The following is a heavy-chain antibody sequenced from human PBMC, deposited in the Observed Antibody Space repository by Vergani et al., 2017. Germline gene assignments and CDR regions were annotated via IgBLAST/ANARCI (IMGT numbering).Heavy chain of an antibody. V-gene: IGHV4-34*01. CDR3: ARGPRRGLELPGGFDY. Sequence: QVQLQESGPGLVKPSETLSLTCTVSGGSISSYYWSWIRQPPGKGLEWIGEINHSGSTNYNPSLKSRVTISVDTSKNQFSLKLSSVTAADTAVYYCARGPRRGLELPGGFDYWGQGTLVTVSS. CDR2: INHSGST. J-gene: IGHJ4*02. D-gene: IGHD1-7*01. CDR1: GGSISSYY.